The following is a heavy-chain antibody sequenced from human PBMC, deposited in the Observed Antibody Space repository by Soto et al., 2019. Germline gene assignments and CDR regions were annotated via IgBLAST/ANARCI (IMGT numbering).Heavy chain of an antibody. CDR2: ISGSGGST. D-gene: IGHD3-3*01. CDR3: AKLYDFRSGYSDY. CDR1: GFTFSSYA. Sequence: GGSLRLSCSASGFTFSSYAMSWVRQAPGKGLEWVSAISGSGGSTYYADSVKGRFTISRDNSKNTLYLQMNSLRAEDTAVYYCAKLYDFRSGYSDYRGQGTLVTVYS. V-gene: IGHV3-23*01. J-gene: IGHJ4*02.